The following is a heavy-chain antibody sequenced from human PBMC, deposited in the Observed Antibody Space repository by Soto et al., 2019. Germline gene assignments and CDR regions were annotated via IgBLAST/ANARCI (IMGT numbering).Heavy chain of an antibody. CDR1: GFTFSSYA. CDR3: AKWSHYDFWSGYPTYYFDY. V-gene: IGHV3-23*01. Sequence: GGSLRLSCAASGFTFSSYAMSWVRQAPGKGLEWVSAISGSGGSTYYADSVKGRFTISRDNSKNTLYLQMNSLRAEDTAVYYCAKWSHYDFWSGYPTYYFDYWGQGTLVTVSS. D-gene: IGHD3-3*01. J-gene: IGHJ4*02. CDR2: ISGSGGST.